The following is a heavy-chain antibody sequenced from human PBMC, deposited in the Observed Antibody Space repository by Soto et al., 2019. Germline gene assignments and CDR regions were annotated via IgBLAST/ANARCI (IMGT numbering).Heavy chain of an antibody. CDR3: AKGAYYYDSSGYYPGY. Sequence: EVQLLESGGGLVQPGGSLRLSCAASGFTFSSYAMSWVRQAPGKGLEWVSAISGSGGSTYYADSVKGRFTISRDNSKNTLYLQINSLRAEDTAVYYCAKGAYYYDSSGYYPGYWGQGTLVTVSS. CDR1: GFTFSSYA. J-gene: IGHJ4*02. V-gene: IGHV3-23*01. D-gene: IGHD3-22*01. CDR2: ISGSGGST.